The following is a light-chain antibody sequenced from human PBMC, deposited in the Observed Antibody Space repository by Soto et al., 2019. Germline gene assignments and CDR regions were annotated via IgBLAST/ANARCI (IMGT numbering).Light chain of an antibody. J-gene: IGKJ5*01. Sequence: EIVLTQSPGTLSLSAGERALLSCRASQSIGFELAWYQHRPGQSPRLLIADAFNRATGIPARFSGSGSPIDFTLTIDTLEPGDAALYFCQQRYAWPITFGQWTRLEI. CDR1: QSIGFE. CDR3: QQRYAWPIT. CDR2: DAF. V-gene: IGKV3-11*01.